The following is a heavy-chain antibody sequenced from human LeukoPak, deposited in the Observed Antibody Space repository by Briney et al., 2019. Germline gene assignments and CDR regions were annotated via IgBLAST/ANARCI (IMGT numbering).Heavy chain of an antibody. Sequence: GGSLRLSCAASGFTFSNHVMIWVRQAPGKGLEWVSGITASGDSTYYADSVEGRFTMSRDNSKNTVYLQMNSLRVDDTAVYYCARVVYCSGGSCPDAFDIWGQGTMVTVSS. D-gene: IGHD2-15*01. J-gene: IGHJ3*02. CDR2: ITASGDST. V-gene: IGHV3-23*01. CDR1: GFTFSNHV. CDR3: ARVVYCSGGSCPDAFDI.